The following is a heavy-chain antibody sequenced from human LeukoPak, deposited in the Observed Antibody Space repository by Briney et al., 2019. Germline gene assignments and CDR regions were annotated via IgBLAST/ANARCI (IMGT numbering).Heavy chain of an antibody. CDR3: ARADGDYAFDY. CDR1: GGTFSSYA. J-gene: IGHJ4*02. Sequence: SVKVSCKASGGTFSSYAISWVRQAPGQGLEWMGRIIPILGIANYAQKFQGRVTITADKSTSTAYMELSSLRSEDTAVYYCARADGDYAFDYWGQGTLVTVSS. V-gene: IGHV1-69*04. CDR2: IIPILGIA. D-gene: IGHD4-17*01.